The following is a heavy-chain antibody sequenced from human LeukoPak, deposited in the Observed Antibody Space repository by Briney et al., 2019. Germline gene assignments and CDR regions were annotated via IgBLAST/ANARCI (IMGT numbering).Heavy chain of an antibody. Sequence: PSETLSLTCAVYGGSFSGYYWSWIRQPPGKGLEWIGEINHSGSTNYNPSLKSRVTISVDTSKNQFFLKLSSVTAADTAVYYCATTSIAAAPPLYYYYYGMDVWGQGTTVTVSS. D-gene: IGHD6-13*01. CDR3: ATTSIAAAPPLYYYYYGMDV. CDR2: INHSGST. J-gene: IGHJ6*02. CDR1: GGSFSGYY. V-gene: IGHV4-34*01.